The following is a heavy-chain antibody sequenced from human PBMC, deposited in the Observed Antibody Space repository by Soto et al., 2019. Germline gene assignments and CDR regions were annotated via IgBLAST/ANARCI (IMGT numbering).Heavy chain of an antibody. V-gene: IGHV1-3*05. CDR1: GYTFINYA. Sequence: QVQLVQSGAEEKKPGASVKVSCKASGYTFINYAIHWVRQAPGQRLEWMGWINAGNGDTKYSQKCAGXXTXTXXTAAKKAYMELSGLRSEGTAVSYCARGGAGYYFDYWGQGTLVTVSS. CDR3: ARGGAGYYFDY. D-gene: IGHD2-15*01. J-gene: IGHJ4*02. CDR2: INAGNGDT.